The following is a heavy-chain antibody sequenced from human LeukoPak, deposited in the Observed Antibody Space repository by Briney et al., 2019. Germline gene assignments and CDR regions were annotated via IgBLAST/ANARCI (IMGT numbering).Heavy chain of an antibody. J-gene: IGHJ4*02. Sequence: GGSLRLSCVASGFTFSKNWVHWVRQAPGKGLVWVSRTQGDGSNTNYADSVKGRFSISRDNAKNTVYLQMNSLRAEDTGIYYCARGTSAGGPISPFDFWGQGTVVTVSS. CDR1: GFTFSKNW. V-gene: IGHV3-74*01. D-gene: IGHD6-13*01. CDR3: ARGTSAGGPISPFDF. CDR2: TQGDGSNT.